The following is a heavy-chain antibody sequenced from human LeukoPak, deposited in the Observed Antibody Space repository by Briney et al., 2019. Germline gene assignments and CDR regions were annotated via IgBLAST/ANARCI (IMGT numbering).Heavy chain of an antibody. CDR2: ITSSGSSI. Sequence: GGSLRLSCAASGFTFSDYYMNWIRQAPGKGLEWLSYITSSGSSIYYADSVKGRFTMSRDNAKNTLYLQMNSLRAEDTAVYYCATAANTYNWNYGRAFDIWGQGTMVTVSS. CDR1: GFTFSDYY. V-gene: IGHV3-11*04. D-gene: IGHD1-7*01. CDR3: ATAANTYNWNYGRAFDI. J-gene: IGHJ3*02.